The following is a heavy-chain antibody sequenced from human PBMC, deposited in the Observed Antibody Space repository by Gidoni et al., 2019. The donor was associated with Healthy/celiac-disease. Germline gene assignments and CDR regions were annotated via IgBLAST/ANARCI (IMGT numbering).Heavy chain of an antibody. CDR2: NKHSGST. CDR1: VGSFSGYY. V-gene: IGHV4-34*01. Sequence: QVQLQQWGAGLLKPSETLSLTCAVYVGSFSGYYWSWLRQPPGKGLEWFGENKHSGSTNYDPALKSRVTISVDTSKNQLSLKLSSVTAADTAVYYCARGRGIVVVPAARGNWFDPWGQGTLVTVSS. J-gene: IGHJ5*01. D-gene: IGHD2-2*01. CDR3: ARGRGIVVVPAARGNWFDP.